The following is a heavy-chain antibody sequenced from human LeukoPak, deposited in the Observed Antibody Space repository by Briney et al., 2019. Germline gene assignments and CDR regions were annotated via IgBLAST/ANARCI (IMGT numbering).Heavy chain of an antibody. CDR2: IYTSGST. CDR3: ARERGRSGWYTY. D-gene: IGHD6-19*01. CDR1: GGSISSGSYY. Sequence: SETLSLTCTVSGGSISSGSYYWSWIRQPAGKGLEWIGRIYTSGSTNYNPSLKSRVTISVDTSKNQFSLKLSSVTAADTAVYYCARERGRSGWYTYWGQGTLVTVSS. J-gene: IGHJ4*02. V-gene: IGHV4-61*02.